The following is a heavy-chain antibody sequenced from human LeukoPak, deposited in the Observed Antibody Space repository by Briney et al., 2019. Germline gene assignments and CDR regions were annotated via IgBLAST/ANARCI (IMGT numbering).Heavy chain of an antibody. J-gene: IGHJ4*02. V-gene: IGHV1-2*02. CDR3: ARAQRYYDSSGYYRLLEY. CDR2: INPNSGGT. Sequence: ASVKVSCKASGYTFTGYYMHWARQAPGQGLEWMGWINPNSGGTNYAQKFQGRVTMTRDTSISTAYMELSRLRSDDTAVYYCARAQRYYDSSGYYRLLEYWGQGTLVTVSS. D-gene: IGHD3-22*01. CDR1: GYTFTGYY.